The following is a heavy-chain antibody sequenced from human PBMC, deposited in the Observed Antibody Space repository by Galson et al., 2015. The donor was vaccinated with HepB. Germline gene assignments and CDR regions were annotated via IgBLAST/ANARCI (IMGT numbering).Heavy chain of an antibody. Sequence: SLRLSCAVSGFTLSSYAMGWVGQAPGKGPEWVSGNSGSDDRTFYADSVKGRFTISRDTSKNTLYLQMSSLRAGDTAVYYCARVMSPFSIDMVFDYWGPGTLVTVSS. D-gene: IGHD6-6*01. V-gene: IGHV3-23*01. J-gene: IGHJ4*02. CDR3: ARVMSPFSIDMVFDY. CDR2: NSGSDDRT. CDR1: GFTLSSYA.